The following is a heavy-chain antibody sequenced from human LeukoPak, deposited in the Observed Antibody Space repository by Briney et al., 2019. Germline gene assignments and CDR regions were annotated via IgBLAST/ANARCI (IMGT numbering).Heavy chain of an antibody. V-gene: IGHV1-8*01. CDR3: ASATIEYSSSSGGYYFDY. J-gene: IGHJ4*02. CDR2: MNPNSGNT. Sequence: ASVKVSCKASGYTFTSYDINWVRQATGQGLGWMGWMNPNSGNTGYAQKFQGRVTMTRNTSISTAYMELSSLRSEDTAVYYCASATIEYSSSSGGYYFDYWGQGTLVTVSS. CDR1: GYTFTSYD. D-gene: IGHD6-6*01.